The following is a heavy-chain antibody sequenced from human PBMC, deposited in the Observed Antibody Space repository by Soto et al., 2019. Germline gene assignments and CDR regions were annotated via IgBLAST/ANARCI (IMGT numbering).Heavy chain of an antibody. CDR2: IIPVLGVA. J-gene: IGHJ3*01. CDR1: GVTFSSYT. D-gene: IGHD1-26*01. CDR3: RGLINGDSDVSDF. V-gene: IGHV1-69*02. Sequence: QVQLVQSGAEVRKPGSSVKVSCKAAGVTFSSYTISWVRQAPGQGLEWMGRIIPVLGVANYAPKFQGRLTIIADEPASTVYMDVSSLRSEDTAMYYGRGLINGDSDVSDFWGQGTFITVSS.